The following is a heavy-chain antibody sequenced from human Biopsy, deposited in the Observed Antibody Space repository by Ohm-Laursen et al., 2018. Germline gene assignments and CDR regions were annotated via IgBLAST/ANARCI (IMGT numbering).Heavy chain of an antibody. V-gene: IGHV4-34*08. J-gene: IGHJ4*02. CDR3: GNEVHGRDY. CDR1: GKTSSDYQ. CDR2: INQAGTT. Sequence: GTLSLTWPVFGKTSSDYQWSWIRQPPGKGLEWIGQINQAGTTNYNPSLKSRVSISADASKYEFSLRLTSVTAADTAVYLCGNEVHGRDYWGLGAQVTVSS. D-gene: IGHD2-15*01.